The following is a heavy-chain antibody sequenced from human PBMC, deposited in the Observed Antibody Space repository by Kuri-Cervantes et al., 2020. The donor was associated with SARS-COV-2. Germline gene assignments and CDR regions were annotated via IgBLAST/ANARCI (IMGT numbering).Heavy chain of an antibody. J-gene: IGHJ4*02. CDR3: ARVRYFDYIGVTFFDY. D-gene: IGHD3-9*01. Sequence: SETLSLTCSVSGGSISSVSYSWSWIRQPPGKGLEWIGYIYHSGATLYNPSVKSRVTMSIDKSKNQFSLKLRSVTAADTAVYYCARVRYFDYIGVTFFDYWGQGTLVTVSS. CDR2: IYHSGAT. V-gene: IGHV4-30-2*01. CDR1: GGSISSVSYS.